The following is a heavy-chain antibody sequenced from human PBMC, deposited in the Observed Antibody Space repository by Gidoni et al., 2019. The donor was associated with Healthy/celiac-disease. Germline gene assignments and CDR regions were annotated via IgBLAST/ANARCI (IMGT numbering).Heavy chain of an antibody. J-gene: IGHJ4*02. Sequence: QITLKESGPTLVKPTQTPTLSCTLSGFSPSTSGVGVGWFRQPPGKALEWLALIYWDDDKRYSPSLKSRLTITKDTSKNQVVLTMTNMDPVDTATYYCAHRGYSSSWEEFDYWGQGTLVTVSS. D-gene: IGHD6-13*01. V-gene: IGHV2-5*02. CDR1: GFSPSTSGVG. CDR3: AHRGYSSSWEEFDY. CDR2: IYWDDDK.